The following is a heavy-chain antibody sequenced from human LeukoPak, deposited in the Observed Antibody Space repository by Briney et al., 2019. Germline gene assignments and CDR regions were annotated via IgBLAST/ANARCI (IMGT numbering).Heavy chain of an antibody. CDR1: GYTFSSCA. CDR2: ISVSGGST. Sequence: GGSLILSCAVSGYTFSSCAVRWDRRAPGKELVWGLAISVSGGSTYYTDSVKGRFTISRDNSKNTLYLQMNSLRAADTAVYYCAKPVVRGVNDRYYFDYWGQGTLVTVSS. V-gene: IGHV3-23*01. J-gene: IGHJ4*02. CDR3: AKPVVRGVNDRYYFDY. D-gene: IGHD3-10*01.